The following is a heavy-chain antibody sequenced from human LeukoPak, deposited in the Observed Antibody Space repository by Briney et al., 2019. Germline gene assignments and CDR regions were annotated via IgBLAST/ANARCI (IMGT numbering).Heavy chain of an antibody. V-gene: IGHV3-23*01. J-gene: IGHJ4*02. CDR3: AKVDHRLRYFDC. CDR2: ISGSGGST. Sequence: GGSLRLSCAASGFTFSSYAMSWVRHAPGKGLEWVSAISGSGGSTYYADSVKGRFTISRDNSKNTLYLQTNSLRAEDTAVYYCAKVDHRLRYFDCWGQGTLVTVSS. CDR1: GFTFSSYA. D-gene: IGHD3-9*01.